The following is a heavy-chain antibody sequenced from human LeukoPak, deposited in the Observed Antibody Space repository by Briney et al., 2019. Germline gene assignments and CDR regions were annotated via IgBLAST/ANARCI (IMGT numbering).Heavy chain of an antibody. J-gene: IGHJ4*02. V-gene: IGHV4-4*02. CDR2: IYLSGST. CDR3: ARGGTVTTRAFDY. Sequence: GSLRLSCAASGFSSSRYGMHWVRQPPGKGLEWIGEIYLSGSTNYNPSLKSRVTISVDKSKNQFSMKLSSVTAADTAVYYCARGGTVTTRAFDYWGQGTLVTVSS. CDR1: GFSSSRYG. D-gene: IGHD4-17*01.